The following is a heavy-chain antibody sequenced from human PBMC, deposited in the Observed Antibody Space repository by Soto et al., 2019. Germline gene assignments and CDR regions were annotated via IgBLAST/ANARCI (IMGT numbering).Heavy chain of an antibody. Sequence: QIHLVESGGGVVQPGRSLRLSCASSGFNFGTFTMHWVRQAPGKGLEWVAGISYDGINAYYADSVKGRFAISRDNSKNTVSLQINSLRPADTAAYYCAKDGVNYASLSPVDYWGQGTLVTVSS. V-gene: IGHV3-30*09. J-gene: IGHJ4*02. D-gene: IGHD2-2*01. CDR1: GFNFGTFT. CDR3: AKDGVNYASLSPVDY. CDR2: ISYDGINA.